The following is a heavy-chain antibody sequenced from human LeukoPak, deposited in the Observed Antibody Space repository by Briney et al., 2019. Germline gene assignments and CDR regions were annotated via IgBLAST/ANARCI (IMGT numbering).Heavy chain of an antibody. CDR1: GGSFSGYY. CDR3: ARDVPGIAAAGLDAFDI. V-gene: IGHV4-34*01. J-gene: IGHJ3*02. Sequence: SETLSLTCAVYGGSFSGYYWSWIRQPPGKGLEWIGSIYYSGSTYYNPSLKSRVTISVDTSKNQFSLKLSSVTAADTAVYYCARDVPGIAAAGLDAFDIWGQGIMVTVSS. D-gene: IGHD6-13*01. CDR2: IYYSGST.